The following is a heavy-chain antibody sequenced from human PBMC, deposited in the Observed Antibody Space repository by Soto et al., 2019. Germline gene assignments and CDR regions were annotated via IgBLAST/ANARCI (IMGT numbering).Heavy chain of an antibody. Sequence: GGSLRLSCAASGFTFSSYAMSWVRQAPGKGLEWVSAISGSGGSTYYADSVKGRFTISRDNSKNTLYLQMNSLRAEDTAVYYCAKSPGGAVTTSDWFDPWGQGTLVTVSS. J-gene: IGHJ5*02. V-gene: IGHV3-23*01. CDR3: AKSPGGAVTTSDWFDP. CDR2: ISGSGGST. D-gene: IGHD4-4*01. CDR1: GFTFSSYA.